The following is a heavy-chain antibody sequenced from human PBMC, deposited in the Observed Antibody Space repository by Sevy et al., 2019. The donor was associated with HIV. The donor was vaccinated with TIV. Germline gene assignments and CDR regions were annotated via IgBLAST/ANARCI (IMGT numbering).Heavy chain of an antibody. J-gene: IGHJ4*02. V-gene: IGHV3-23*01. Sequence: GGSLRLSCAASGFTFVNYAIIWVRQSPGKGLEWISTISNRGTTHYADSVKGRFTISRDNSDNTVSLQMNSLRVDDTALYYCGRSVLVDKWGQGTLVTVSS. CDR1: GFTFVNYA. CDR3: GRSVLVDK. CDR2: ISNRGTT. D-gene: IGHD2-8*02.